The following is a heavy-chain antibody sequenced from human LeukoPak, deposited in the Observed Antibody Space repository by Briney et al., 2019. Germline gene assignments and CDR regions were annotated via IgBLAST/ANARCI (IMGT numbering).Heavy chain of an antibody. D-gene: IGHD2-2*01. Sequence: KSGGSLRLSCTASGFTFNTYSMNWVRLAPGKGLEWVASISDRGSYIYYADSVKGRFTISRDNAKNSLYLQMNSLRADDTAVYYCANHLACGSTSCPSFDDWGQGTLVTVSS. V-gene: IGHV3-21*01. CDR1: GFTFNTYS. CDR2: ISDRGSYI. CDR3: ANHLACGSTSCPSFDD. J-gene: IGHJ4*02.